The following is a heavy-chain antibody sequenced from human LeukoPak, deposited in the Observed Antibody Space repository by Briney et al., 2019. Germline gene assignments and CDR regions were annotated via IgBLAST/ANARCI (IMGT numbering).Heavy chain of an antibody. V-gene: IGHV3-74*01. D-gene: IGHD5-18*01. CDR1: GFTFSTYW. CDR3: ARGAEGHNYGELDS. CDR2: IHYDGTYT. Sequence: GGSLRLSCAASGFTFSTYWMHWVRQIPGKGLVWLSRIHYDGTYTTYVDSVRGRFTISRDNTKSTVYLQMNSLRADDTAVYYCARGAEGHNYGELDSWGQGTLVTVSS. J-gene: IGHJ5*01.